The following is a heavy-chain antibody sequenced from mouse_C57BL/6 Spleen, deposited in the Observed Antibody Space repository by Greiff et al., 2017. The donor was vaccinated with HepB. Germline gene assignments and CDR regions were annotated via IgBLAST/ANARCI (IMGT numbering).Heavy chain of an antibody. Sequence: DVKLVESGGGLVKPGGSLKLSCAASGFTFSDYGMHWVRQAPEKGLEWVAYISSGSSTIYYADTVKGRFTIPRDNAKNTLFLQMTSLRSEDTAMYYCARTLFTTVVAIPMDYWGQGTSVTVSS. D-gene: IGHD1-1*01. J-gene: IGHJ4*01. V-gene: IGHV5-17*01. CDR3: ARTLFTTVVAIPMDY. CDR2: ISSGSSTI. CDR1: GFTFSDYG.